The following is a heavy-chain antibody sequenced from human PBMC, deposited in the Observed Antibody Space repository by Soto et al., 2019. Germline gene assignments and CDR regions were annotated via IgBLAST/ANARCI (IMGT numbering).Heavy chain of an antibody. CDR1: GYTFTSYA. D-gene: IGHD3-22*01. CDR2: INAGNGNT. V-gene: IGHV1-3*01. J-gene: IGHJ5*02. Sequence: ASVKVSFKASGYTFTSYAMHWVRQAPGQRLEWMGWINAGNGNTKYSQKFQGRVTITRDTSASTAYMELSSLRSEDTAVYYCARARVTMISWFDPWGQGTLVTVSS. CDR3: ARARVTMISWFDP.